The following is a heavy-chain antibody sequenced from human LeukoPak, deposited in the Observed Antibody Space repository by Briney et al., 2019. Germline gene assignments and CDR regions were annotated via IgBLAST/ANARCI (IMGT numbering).Heavy chain of an antibody. CDR2: INPNSGGT. Sequence: ASVKVSCKASGYTFTGYYMHWVRQAPGQGPEWMGWINPNSGGTNYAQKFQGRVTMTRDTSISTAYMELSRLRSDDTAVYYCARDRGIATNWFDPWGQGTLVTVSS. J-gene: IGHJ5*02. CDR1: GYTFTGYY. CDR3: ARDRGIATNWFDP. V-gene: IGHV1-2*02. D-gene: IGHD6-13*01.